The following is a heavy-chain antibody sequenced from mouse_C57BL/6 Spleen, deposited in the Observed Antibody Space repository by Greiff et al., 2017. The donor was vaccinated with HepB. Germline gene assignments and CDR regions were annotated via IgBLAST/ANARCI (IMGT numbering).Heavy chain of an antibody. Sequence: EVQLQQSGPELVKPGASVKISCKASGYTFTDYYMNWVKQSHGKSLEWIGDINPNNGGTSYNQKFKGKATLTVDKSSSTAYMELRSLTSEDSAVYYCARYHSKRGDAMDYWGQGTSVTVSS. J-gene: IGHJ4*01. D-gene: IGHD2-5*01. CDR3: ARYHSKRGDAMDY. CDR1: GYTFTDYY. V-gene: IGHV1-26*01. CDR2: INPNNGGT.